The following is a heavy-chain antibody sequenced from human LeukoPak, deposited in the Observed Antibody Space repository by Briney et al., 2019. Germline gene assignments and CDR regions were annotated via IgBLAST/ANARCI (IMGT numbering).Heavy chain of an antibody. CDR2: VYYGGNT. Sequence: SETLSLTCTVSGGSISSSSYYWDWIRQPPGKGLEWIGNVYYGGNTFYNSSLESRVTISVDMSKNQFSLKLTSLTAADTAVYYCARQRADYFYHYLDVWGKGTSVTVSS. V-gene: IGHV4-39*01. CDR3: ARQRADYFYHYLDV. CDR1: GGSISSSSYY. J-gene: IGHJ6*03.